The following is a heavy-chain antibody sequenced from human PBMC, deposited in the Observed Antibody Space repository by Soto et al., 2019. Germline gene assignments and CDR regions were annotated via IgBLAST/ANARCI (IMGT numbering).Heavy chain of an antibody. CDR3: AKDEVAHDGFDI. D-gene: IGHD5-12*01. J-gene: IGHJ3*02. Sequence: PGGSLRLSCVASGFIFSSYGMHWVRQAPGKGLEWVAVISYDGSNEYYADSVKGRFTISRDTSKNTVHLQMNSLRAEDTAVYYCAKDEVAHDGFDIWGQGTMVTVSS. CDR1: GFIFSSYG. CDR2: ISYDGSNE. V-gene: IGHV3-30*18.